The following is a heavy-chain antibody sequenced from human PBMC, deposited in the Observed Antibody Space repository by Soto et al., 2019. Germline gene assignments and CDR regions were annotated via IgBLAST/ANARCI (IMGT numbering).Heavy chain of an antibody. Sequence: PGGSLRLSCAASGFTFSSYGMHWVRQAPGKGLEWVAVISYDGSNKYYADSVKGRFTISRDNSKNTLYLQMNSLRAEDTAVYYCAKDRAYYDFLTGYSDGMDLWGQGTTVTVSS. V-gene: IGHV3-30*18. CDR1: GFTFSSYG. CDR3: AKDRAYYDFLTGYSDGMDL. CDR2: ISYDGSNK. D-gene: IGHD3-9*01. J-gene: IGHJ6*02.